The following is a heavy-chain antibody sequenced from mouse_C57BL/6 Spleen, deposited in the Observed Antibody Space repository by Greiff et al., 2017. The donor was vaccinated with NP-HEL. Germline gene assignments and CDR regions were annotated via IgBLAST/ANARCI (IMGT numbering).Heavy chain of an antibody. CDR1: GYAFSSYW. D-gene: IGHD2-4*01. V-gene: IGHV1-80*01. J-gene: IGHJ4*01. CDR3: ARWEDYAPYYAMDY. Sequence: VQLQESGAELVKPGASVKISCKASGYAFSSYWMNWVKQRPGKGLEWIGQIYPGDGDTNYNGKFKGKATLTADKSSSTAYMQLSSLTSEDSAVYFCARWEDYAPYYAMDYWGQGTSVTVSS. CDR2: IYPGDGDT.